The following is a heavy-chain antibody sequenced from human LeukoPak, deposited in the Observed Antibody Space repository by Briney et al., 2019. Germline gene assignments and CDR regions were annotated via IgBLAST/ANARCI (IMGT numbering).Heavy chain of an antibody. Sequence: PGGSLRLSCAASGFTFSSYWMSWVRQAPGKGLEWVANIKQDGSEKYYVDSVKGRFTISRDNAKNSLYLQMNSLRAEDTAVYYCARNRLSPGYCSGGSCYSSTNWFDPWGQGTLVTVSS. D-gene: IGHD2-15*01. CDR3: ARNRLSPGYCSGGSCYSSTNWFDP. CDR1: GFTFSSYW. V-gene: IGHV3-7*01. J-gene: IGHJ5*02. CDR2: IKQDGSEK.